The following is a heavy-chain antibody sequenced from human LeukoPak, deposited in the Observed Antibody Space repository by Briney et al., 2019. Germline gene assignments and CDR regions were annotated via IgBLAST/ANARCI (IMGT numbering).Heavy chain of an antibody. V-gene: IGHV3-23*01. D-gene: IGHD2-21*02. Sequence: GGSLRLSCAASGFTFSSYAMSWVRQAPGKGLEWVSAISGSGGSTYYADSVKGRFTISRDNSKNTLYLQMNSLRAEDTAVYYCAKDTPPSCGGDCYSVGDDYWGQGTLVTVSS. CDR1: GFTFSSYA. CDR2: ISGSGGST. J-gene: IGHJ4*02. CDR3: AKDTPPSCGGDCYSVGDDY.